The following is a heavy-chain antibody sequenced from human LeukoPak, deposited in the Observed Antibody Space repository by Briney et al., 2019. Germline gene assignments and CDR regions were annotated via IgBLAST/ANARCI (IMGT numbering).Heavy chain of an antibody. V-gene: IGHV5-51*01. Sequence: GESLKISCKGSGYSFSNYWIGWVRQMPGKGLEWMGIIYPGDSDTRYSPSFQGQVTISADKSISAAYLQWSILKASDTAVYYCARHYYDSSGYLSDAFDIWGQGTMVTVSS. J-gene: IGHJ3*02. CDR2: IYPGDSDT. CDR1: GYSFSNYW. D-gene: IGHD3-22*01. CDR3: ARHYYDSSGYLSDAFDI.